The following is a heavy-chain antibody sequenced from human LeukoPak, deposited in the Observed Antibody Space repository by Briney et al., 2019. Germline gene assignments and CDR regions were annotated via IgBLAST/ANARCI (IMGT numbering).Heavy chain of an antibody. D-gene: IGHD3-10*01. J-gene: IGHJ4*02. V-gene: IGHV3-23*01. CDR2: ISGSGGST. CDR3: AKRITMVRGVTCYFDY. Sequence: PGGSLRLSCAASGFTFDDYAMHWVRQAPGKGLEWVSAISGSGGSTYYADSVKGRFTISRDNSKNTLYLQMNSLRAEDTAVYYCAKRITMVRGVTCYFDYWGQGTLVTVSS. CDR1: GFTFDDYA.